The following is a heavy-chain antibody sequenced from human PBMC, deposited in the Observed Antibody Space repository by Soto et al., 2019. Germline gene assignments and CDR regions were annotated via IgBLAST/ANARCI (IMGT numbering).Heavy chain of an antibody. V-gene: IGHV1-46*01. Sequence: ASVKVSCKASGYTFASYYMHWVRQAPGQGLEWMGIINPSGGSTSYAQKFQGRVTMTRDTSTSTVYMELSSLRSEDTAVYYCAIGYSSSYWPRYFDYWGQGTLVNVSS. CDR3: AIGYSSSYWPRYFDY. J-gene: IGHJ4*02. CDR1: GYTFASYY. D-gene: IGHD6-13*01. CDR2: INPSGGST.